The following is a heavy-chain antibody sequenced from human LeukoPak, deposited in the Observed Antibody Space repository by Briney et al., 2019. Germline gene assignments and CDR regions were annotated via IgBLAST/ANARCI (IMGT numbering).Heavy chain of an antibody. D-gene: IGHD3-10*01. V-gene: IGHV1-18*01. Sequence: ASVEVSCKASGYTFTNYGISWVRQAPGQGLEWMGRISGYNGDTNYAQNLQGRLTMTTDTSTSTAYMELRSLRSDDRAVYYCARDRVGYFDYWGQGTLVTVSS. CDR2: ISGYNGDT. CDR3: ARDRVGYFDY. J-gene: IGHJ4*02. CDR1: GYTFTNYG.